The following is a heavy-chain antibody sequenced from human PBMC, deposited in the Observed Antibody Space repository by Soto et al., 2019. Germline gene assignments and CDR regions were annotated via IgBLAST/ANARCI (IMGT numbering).Heavy chain of an antibody. J-gene: IGHJ4*02. CDR1: GFTVSSNY. D-gene: IGHD3-3*01. V-gene: IGHV3-66*01. CDR3: ARAITIFTLVD. Sequence: EVQLVESGGGLVQPGGSLRLSCAASGFTVSSNYMSWVRQAPGKGLEWVSVIYSGGSTYYADSVKGRFTISRDKSKNTLYLQMNSLRAEDTAVYYCARAITIFTLVDWGQGTLVTVSS. CDR2: IYSGGST.